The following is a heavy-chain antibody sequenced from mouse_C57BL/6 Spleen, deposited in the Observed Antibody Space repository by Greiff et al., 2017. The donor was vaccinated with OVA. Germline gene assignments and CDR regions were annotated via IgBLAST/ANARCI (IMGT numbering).Heavy chain of an antibody. Sequence: VQLVESGAELVKPGASVKISCKASGYAFSSYWMNWVKQRPGKGLEWIGQIYPGDGDTNYNGKFKGKATLTADKSSSTAYMQLSSLTSEDSAVYFCARDYGSSYDYFDYWGQGTTLTVSS. D-gene: IGHD1-1*01. CDR3: ARDYGSSYDYFDY. CDR1: GYAFSSYW. J-gene: IGHJ2*01. V-gene: IGHV1-80*01. CDR2: IYPGDGDT.